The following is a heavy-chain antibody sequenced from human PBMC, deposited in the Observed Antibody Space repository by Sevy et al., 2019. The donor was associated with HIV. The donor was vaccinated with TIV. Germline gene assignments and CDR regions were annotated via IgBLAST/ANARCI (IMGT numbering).Heavy chain of an antibody. D-gene: IGHD1-26*01. CDR2: ISYGGSNK. CDR1: GFTFSSYG. J-gene: IGHJ3*02. CDR3: ANDLEYNSGSYWSAFDI. V-gene: IGHV3-30*18. Sequence: GGSLRLSCAASGFTFSSYGMHWVRQAPGKGLEWVAVISYGGSNKYYADSVKGRFTISRDNSKNTLYLQMNSLRAEDTAVYYCANDLEYNSGSYWSAFDIWGQGTMVTVSS.